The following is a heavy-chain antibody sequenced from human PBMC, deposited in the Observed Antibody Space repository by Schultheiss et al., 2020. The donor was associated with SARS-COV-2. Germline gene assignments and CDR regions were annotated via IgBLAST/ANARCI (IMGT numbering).Heavy chain of an antibody. CDR1: GYTFTSYD. CDR3: ARAIPVVVVVAATPFHGVGYNWFDP. J-gene: IGHJ5*02. Sequence: ASVKVSCKASGYTFTSYDINWVRQATGQGLEWMGWISAYNGNTNYAQKLQGRVTMTTDTSTSTAYMELRSLRSDDTAVYYCARAIPVVVVVAATPFHGVGYNWFDPWGQGTLVTVSS. CDR2: ISAYNGNT. D-gene: IGHD2-15*01. V-gene: IGHV1-18*01.